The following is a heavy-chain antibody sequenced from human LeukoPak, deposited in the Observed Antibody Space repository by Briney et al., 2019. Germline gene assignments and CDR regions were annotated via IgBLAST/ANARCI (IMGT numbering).Heavy chain of an antibody. CDR1: GGSFSGYY. CDR2: INHSGST. J-gene: IGHJ5*02. V-gene: IGHV4-34*01. Sequence: PSETLSLTCAVYGGSFSGYYWSWIRQPPGKGLEWIGEINHSGSTNYNPSLKSRVTISVDTSKNQFSLKLRSVTAADTAVYYCARHVGGIQLWFRFDPWGQGTLVTVSS. CDR3: ARHVGGIQLWFRFDP. D-gene: IGHD5-18*01.